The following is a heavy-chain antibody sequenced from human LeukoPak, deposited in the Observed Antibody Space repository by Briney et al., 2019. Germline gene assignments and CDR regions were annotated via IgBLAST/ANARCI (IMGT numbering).Heavy chain of an antibody. D-gene: IGHD3-9*01. CDR3: ARDLCLTGRPCGMDV. Sequence: SETLSLPCAVYGGSFSGYYWSWIRQPPGKGLEWIGEINHSGSTNYNPSLKSRVTISVDTSKNQFSLKLSSVTAADTAVYYCARDLCLTGRPCGMDVWGQGTTVTVSS. CDR2: INHSGST. J-gene: IGHJ6*02. CDR1: GGSFSGYY. V-gene: IGHV4-34*01.